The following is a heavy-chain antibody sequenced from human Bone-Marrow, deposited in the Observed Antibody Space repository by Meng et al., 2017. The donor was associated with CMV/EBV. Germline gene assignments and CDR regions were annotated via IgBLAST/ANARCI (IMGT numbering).Heavy chain of an antibody. CDR3: ARDRFPGHRGSYPLGY. D-gene: IGHD1-26*01. V-gene: IGHV1-18*01. Sequence: ASVKVSCKASGYTFTSYGISWVRQAPGQGLEWMGWISAYNGNTNYAQKLQGRVTMTTDTSTSTAYMELRSLRTDDTAVYYCARDRFPGHRGSYPLGYWGQGTLVTVSS. CDR1: GYTFTSYG. CDR2: ISAYNGNT. J-gene: IGHJ4*02.